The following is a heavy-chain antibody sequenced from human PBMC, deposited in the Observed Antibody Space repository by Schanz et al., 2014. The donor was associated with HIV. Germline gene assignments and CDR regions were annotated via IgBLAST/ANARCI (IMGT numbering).Heavy chain of an antibody. V-gene: IGHV3-23*01. CDR1: GITFSSYA. Sequence: EVQLLESGGGLVQPGGSLRLSCAASGITFSSYAMNWVRQAPGKGLEWVSSITGSGSSTYYADSVKGRFTISRDNSKNTLFLQMNSLRAEDTAVYYCAREVVEYYYDSSGYFDYWGQGTLVTVSS. CDR3: AREVVEYYYDSSGYFDY. J-gene: IGHJ4*02. CDR2: ITGSGSST. D-gene: IGHD3-22*01.